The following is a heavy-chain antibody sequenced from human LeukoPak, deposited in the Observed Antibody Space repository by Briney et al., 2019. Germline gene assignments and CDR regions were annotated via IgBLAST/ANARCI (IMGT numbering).Heavy chain of an antibody. V-gene: IGHV3-48*02. CDR1: GFTFSSYS. CDR2: ISSSSSTI. D-gene: IGHD6-6*01. CDR3: YLRAARLRYFDY. J-gene: IGHJ4*02. Sequence: GGSLRLSCAASGFTFSSYSMNWVRQAPGKGLEWVSSISSSSSTIYYADSVKGRFTISRDNAKNSLYLQMNSLRDEDTAVYYCYLRAARLRYFDYWGQGTLVTVSS.